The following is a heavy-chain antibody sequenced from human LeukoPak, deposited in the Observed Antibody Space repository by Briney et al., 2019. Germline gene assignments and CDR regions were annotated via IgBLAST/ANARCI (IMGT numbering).Heavy chain of an antibody. CDR2: INIGGTNT. CDR1: GFTFNDYY. V-gene: IGHV3-11*01. Sequence: GGSLRLSCAASGFTFNDYYMSWIRQAPGKGLEWLSYINIGGTNTHYADSVKGRFTISRDSAKKSLYLEMNNLRAEDTGVYYCATDGAGFDTWGQGVLVTVSS. CDR3: ATDGAGFDT. J-gene: IGHJ5*02.